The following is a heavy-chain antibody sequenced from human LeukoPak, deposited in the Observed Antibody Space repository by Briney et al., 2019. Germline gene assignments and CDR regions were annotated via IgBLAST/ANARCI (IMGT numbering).Heavy chain of an antibody. D-gene: IGHD5-12*01. V-gene: IGHV3-21*01. CDR2: ISSSSYI. J-gene: IGHJ4*02. CDR3: ARDGGYSGPGDY. CDR1: GFTFSSYS. Sequence: GGSLRLSCAASGFTFSSYSMNWVRQAPGKGLEWVSSISSSSYIYYADSVKGRFTISRDNAKNSLYLQMNSLRAEDTAVYYCARDGGYSGPGDYWGQGTLVTVSS.